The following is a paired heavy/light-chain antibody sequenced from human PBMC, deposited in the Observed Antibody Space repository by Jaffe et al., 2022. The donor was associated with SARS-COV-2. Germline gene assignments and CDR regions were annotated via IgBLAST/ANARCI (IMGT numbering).Heavy chain of an antibody. D-gene: IGHD3-10*01. CDR1: GFPFDEYA. CDR2: IYSNSDKV. CDR3: AKDLHHYVSDAFHM. J-gene: IGHJ3*02. Sequence: EVQLVESGGGLIEPGRSLRLSCAASGFPFDEYAMHWVRQVPGKGLQWVSGIYSNSDKVGYVDSVKGRFTISRDNAKNSLYLQMNSLRVEDTALYFCAKDLHHYVSDAFHMWGQGTMVTVSS. V-gene: IGHV3-9*01.
Light chain of an antibody. CDR3: SSYTSFITAV. CDR2: DVV. CDR1: SSDIAVYKF. V-gene: IGLV2-14*03. J-gene: IGLJ1*01. Sequence: QSALTQPASVSGSPGQSITISCTGTSSDIAVYKFVSWYQHHPGKAPKLIIYDVVHRPSGVSNRFSGSASGNTASLTISGLQADDEASYYCSSYTSFITAVFGTGTKVTVL.